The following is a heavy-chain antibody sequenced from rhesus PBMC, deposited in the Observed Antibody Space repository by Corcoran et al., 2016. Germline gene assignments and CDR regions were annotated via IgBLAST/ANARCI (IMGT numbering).Heavy chain of an antibody. CDR2: IYGNSAST. Sequence: QVQLQQWGEGLVKPSETLSLTCAVYGGSISGYYYWSWIRQPPGKGLEWIGYIYGNSASTNYNPSLKNRVTISKGTSKNQFSLKLSSVTAADTAVYYCAREGIAAAGTGYYGLDSWGQGVVVTVSS. CDR3: AREGIAAAGTGYYGLDS. CDR1: GGSISGYYY. J-gene: IGHJ6*01. D-gene: IGHD6-25*01. V-gene: IGHV4-73*01.